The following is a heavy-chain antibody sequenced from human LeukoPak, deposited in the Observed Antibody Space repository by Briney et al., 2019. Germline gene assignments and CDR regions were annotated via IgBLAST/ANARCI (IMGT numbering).Heavy chain of an antibody. V-gene: IGHV3-23*01. CDR1: GFTFSRYW. CDR3: AKVHSGYDYRGLDAFDI. Sequence: GGSLRLSCAASGFTFSRYWMHWVRQAPGKGLEWVSALSGSGTSTYYAGSVKGRFTVSRDNSKNTLSLQMNSLRAEDTAVYYCAKVHSGYDYRGLDAFDIWGQGTMVTVSS. J-gene: IGHJ3*02. CDR2: LSGSGTST. D-gene: IGHD5-12*01.